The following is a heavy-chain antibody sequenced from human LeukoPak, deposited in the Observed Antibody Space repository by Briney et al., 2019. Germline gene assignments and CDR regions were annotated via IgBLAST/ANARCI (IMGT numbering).Heavy chain of an antibody. Sequence: PSETLSLTCTVSGGSISSSSYYWGWIRQPPGKGLEWIGSIYYSGSTYYNPSLKSRVTISGDTSKNQFSLKLSSVTAADTAVYYCAREEGQQWLVNYWGQGTLVTVSS. CDR2: IYYSGST. D-gene: IGHD6-19*01. CDR3: AREEGQQWLVNY. CDR1: GGSISSSSYY. J-gene: IGHJ4*02. V-gene: IGHV4-39*02.